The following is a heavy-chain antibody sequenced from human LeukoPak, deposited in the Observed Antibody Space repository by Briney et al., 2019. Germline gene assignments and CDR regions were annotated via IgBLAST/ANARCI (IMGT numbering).Heavy chain of an antibody. CDR3: AKDFVRYNIQFDY. CDR1: GLSFGFYA. Sequence: GGSLRLSCAASGLSFGFYATSWVRQAPGKGLEWVSSISGGGAGTYYADSVRGRFTISRDNSKNTLYLQMDSLRAEDTALYYCAKDFVRYNIQFDYWGQGALVTVSS. V-gene: IGHV3-23*01. J-gene: IGHJ4*02. CDR2: ISGGGAGT. D-gene: IGHD1-14*01.